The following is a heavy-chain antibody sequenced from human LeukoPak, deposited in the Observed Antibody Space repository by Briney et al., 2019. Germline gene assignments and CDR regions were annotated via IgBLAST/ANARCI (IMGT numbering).Heavy chain of an antibody. V-gene: IGHV4-38-2*02. CDR2: IYHSGST. CDR3: ARASLNFDY. Sequence: SETLSLTCTVSGYSISSGYYWGRIRQPPGKGLEWIGSIYHSGSTYYNPSLKSRVTISVDTSKNQFSLKLSSVTAADTAVYYCARASLNFDYWGQGTLVTVSS. CDR1: GYSISSGYY. J-gene: IGHJ4*02.